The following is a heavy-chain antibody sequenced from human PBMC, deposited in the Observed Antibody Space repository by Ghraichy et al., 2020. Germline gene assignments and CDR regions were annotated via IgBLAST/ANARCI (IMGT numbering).Heavy chain of an antibody. CDR3: VVNSYGY. Sequence: GGSLRLSCSASGFTFTNYAMHWVRQAPGKGLEYVSAIYNGGERTYYADPVKGRFTISRDNSKNTLYLQMSSLRTEDTAVYYCVVNSYGYWGQGTLVTVSS. V-gene: IGHV3-64D*06. J-gene: IGHJ4*02. CDR2: IYNGGERT. D-gene: IGHD3-16*01. CDR1: GFTFTNYA.